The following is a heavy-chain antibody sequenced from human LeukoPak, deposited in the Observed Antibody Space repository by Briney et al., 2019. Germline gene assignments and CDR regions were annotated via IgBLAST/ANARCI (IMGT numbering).Heavy chain of an antibody. Sequence: SETLSLTCTVSGGSISSSTYYWGWIRQPPGKGLEWIGSIYYSGSTYYNPSLKSRVTISVDTSKNQFSLNLSSVTAADTAVYYCARHGYSTTKSFDYCGQGTLVTVSS. D-gene: IGHD6-13*01. CDR1: GGSISSSTYY. J-gene: IGHJ4*02. CDR3: ARHGYSTTKSFDY. CDR2: IYYSGST. V-gene: IGHV4-39*01.